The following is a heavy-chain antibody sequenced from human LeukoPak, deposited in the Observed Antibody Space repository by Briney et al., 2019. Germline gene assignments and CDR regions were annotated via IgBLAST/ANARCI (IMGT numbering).Heavy chain of an antibody. CDR2: INPSGGST. D-gene: IGHD3-10*01. CDR3: ARGVQRIHYYGSGATFTRLRYYFDY. J-gene: IGHJ4*02. V-gene: IGHV1-46*01. CDR1: GYTFTNYY. Sequence: GASVKVSCKASGYTFTNYYLHWVRQAPGQGLEWMGLINPSGGSTTYAQKFQGRVTMTRDTSTTTAYMELRSLRSDDTAVYYCARGVQRIHYYGSGATFTRLRYYFDYWGQGTLVTVSS.